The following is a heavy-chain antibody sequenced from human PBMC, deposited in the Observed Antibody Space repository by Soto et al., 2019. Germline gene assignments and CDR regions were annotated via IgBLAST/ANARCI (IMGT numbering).Heavy chain of an antibody. V-gene: IGHV1-3*01. D-gene: IGHD3-10*01. Sequence: QVQLVQSGAEVKKPGASVKVSCKASGYTFTSYAMHWVRHPPAQRLEWMGWINAGNGNTKYSQKFQGRVTITRDTTASKAYMELSSLRSEDTAVYYCAVYGSGSFDYWGQGTLVTVSS. CDR1: GYTFTSYA. J-gene: IGHJ4*02. CDR2: INAGNGNT. CDR3: AVYGSGSFDY.